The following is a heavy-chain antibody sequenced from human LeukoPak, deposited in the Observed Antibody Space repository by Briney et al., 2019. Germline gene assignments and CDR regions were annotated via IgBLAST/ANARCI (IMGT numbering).Heavy chain of an antibody. D-gene: IGHD1/OR15-1a*01. CDR3: ARLSWNKAEDY. V-gene: IGHV4-34*01. CDR1: GGSFSGYY. J-gene: IGHJ4*02. Sequence: KPSETLSLTCAVYGGSFSGYYWSWIRQPPGKGLEWIGEINHSGSTNYNPSLKSRVTISLDTSKNQFSLKLNSVTAADTAVYYCARLSWNKAEDYWGQGTLVTVSS. CDR2: INHSGST.